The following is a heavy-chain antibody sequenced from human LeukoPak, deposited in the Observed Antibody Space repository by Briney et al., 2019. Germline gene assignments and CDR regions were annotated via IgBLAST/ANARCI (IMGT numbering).Heavy chain of an antibody. CDR1: GGSFSGYH. Sequence: PSETLSLTCAVYGGSFSGYHWSWIRQPPGKGLEWIGEINHSGSTNYNPSLKSRVTISVDTSKNQFSLKLSSVTAADTAVYYCARDIGIWGQGTMVTVSS. V-gene: IGHV4-34*01. CDR2: INHSGST. CDR3: ARDIGI. J-gene: IGHJ3*02. D-gene: IGHD3-16*02.